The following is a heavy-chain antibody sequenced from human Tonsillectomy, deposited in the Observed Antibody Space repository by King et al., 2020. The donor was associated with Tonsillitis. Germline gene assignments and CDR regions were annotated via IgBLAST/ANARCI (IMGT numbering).Heavy chain of an antibody. D-gene: IGHD2-21*02. J-gene: IGHJ4*02. V-gene: IGHV1-69*09. Sequence: QLVQSGAEVKKPGSSVKVSCKASGGTFSSYAISWVRQAPGQGLEWMGRIIPMLTIANYAQKFQGRVTITADKSTSTAYMELSSQTSEDTAVYYCAREVSPYCGGDCYSYFDYWGQGTLVTVSS. CDR1: GGTFSSYA. CDR3: AREVSPYCGGDCYSYFDY. CDR2: IIPMLTIA.